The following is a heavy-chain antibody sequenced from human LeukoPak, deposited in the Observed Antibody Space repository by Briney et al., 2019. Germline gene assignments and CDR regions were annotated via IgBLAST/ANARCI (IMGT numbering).Heavy chain of an antibody. CDR3: AKDLMVRGVNPYYFDY. Sequence: PGGSLRLSCAASGFTVSSNYMSWVRQAPGKGLEWVSVIYSGGSTYYADSVKGRFTISRDNSKNTLYLQMNSLRAEDTAVYYCAKDLMVRGVNPYYFDYWGQGTLVTVSS. CDR1: GFTVSSNY. D-gene: IGHD3-10*01. V-gene: IGHV3-53*01. CDR2: IYSGGST. J-gene: IGHJ4*02.